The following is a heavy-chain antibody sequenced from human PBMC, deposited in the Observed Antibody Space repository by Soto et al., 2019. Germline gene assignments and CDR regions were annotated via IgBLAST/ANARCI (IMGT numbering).Heavy chain of an antibody. CDR2: IYSGGST. J-gene: IGHJ4*02. CDR1: GFTFSSYG. CDR3: ARASRNYYDSSGYLYYFDY. V-gene: IGHV3-66*01. Sequence: GGSLRLSCAASGFTFSSYGMHWVRQAPGKGLEWVSVIYSGGSTYYADSVKGRFTISRDNSKNTLYLQMNSLRAEDTAVYYCARASRNYYDSSGYLYYFDYWGQGTLVTVSS. D-gene: IGHD3-22*01.